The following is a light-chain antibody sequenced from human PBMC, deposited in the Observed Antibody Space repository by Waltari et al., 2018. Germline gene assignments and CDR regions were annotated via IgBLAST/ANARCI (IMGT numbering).Light chain of an antibody. CDR1: NNGGKS. V-gene: IGLV3-9*01. Sequence: FELTQTLSVSVARGQTARITCGATNNGGKSVHWYQHKPDQAPVLVIYRDSNRPAGIPERLSGFNSGNTAILIIGRAQAGDEADYYCQVWDSTSAHVVFGGGTKLTVL. CDR3: QVWDSTSAHVV. J-gene: IGLJ2*01. CDR2: RDS.